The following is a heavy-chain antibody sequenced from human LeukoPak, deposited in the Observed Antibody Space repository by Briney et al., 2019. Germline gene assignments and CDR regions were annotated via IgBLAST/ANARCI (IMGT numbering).Heavy chain of an antibody. Sequence: GGSLRLSCAASGFTFSSYGMHWVRQAPGKGLEWVAVIWYDGSNKYYADSVKGRFTISRDNSKNTLYLQMNSLRAEDTAVYYCARSEIQLWLNYYYYMDVWAKGPRSPSP. V-gene: IGHV3-33*01. D-gene: IGHD5-18*01. CDR3: ARSEIQLWLNYYYYMDV. J-gene: IGHJ6*03. CDR1: GFTFSSYG. CDR2: IWYDGSNK.